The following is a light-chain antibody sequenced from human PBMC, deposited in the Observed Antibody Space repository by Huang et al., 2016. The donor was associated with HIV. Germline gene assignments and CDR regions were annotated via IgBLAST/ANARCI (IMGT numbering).Light chain of an antibody. V-gene: IGKV1-5*03. CDR2: KAS. CDR1: QSNSTW. J-gene: IGKJ1*01. Sequence: DIQMTQSPSTLSASVGDRVTITCRASQSNSTWLAWYQQKPGKAPKRLIYKASNLEDGVPSRFSGSGSGTEFTLTISSLQPDDFATYYCQQYSAYSWTFGQGTKVDIK. CDR3: QQYSAYSWT.